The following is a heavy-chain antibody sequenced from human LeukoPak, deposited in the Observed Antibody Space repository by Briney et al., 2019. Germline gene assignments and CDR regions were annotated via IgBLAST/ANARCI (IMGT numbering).Heavy chain of an antibody. CDR1: GFTFSDYY. D-gene: IGHD5-24*01. CDR3: ARDRILEMATMTGY. V-gene: IGHV3-11*04. CDR2: ISSSGSTI. J-gene: IGHJ4*02. Sequence: PGGSLRLSCAASGFTFSDYYMSWIRQAPGKGLEWVSYISSSGSTIYYADSVKGRFTISRDNAKNSLYLQMNSLRAEDTAVYYCARDRILEMATMTGYWGQGTLVTVSS.